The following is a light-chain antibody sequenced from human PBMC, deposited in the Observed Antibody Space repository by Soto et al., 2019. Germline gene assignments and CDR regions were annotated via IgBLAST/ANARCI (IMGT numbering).Light chain of an antibody. CDR1: TSDVCGYDR. V-gene: IGLV2-14*01. CDR2: EVT. J-gene: IGLJ3*02. CDR3: SSYTIKNTWV. Sequence: QSVLTQPASVTGSPGQSITISCTGTTSDVCGYDRVSWFQQYPGTAPKLMIYEVTNRPSGVSDRFSGSKSVNTASLTISGLQPEDEADYYCSSYTIKNTWVFGGGTKLTVL.